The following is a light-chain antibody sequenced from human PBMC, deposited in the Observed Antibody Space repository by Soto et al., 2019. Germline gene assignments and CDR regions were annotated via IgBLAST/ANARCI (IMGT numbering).Light chain of an antibody. J-gene: IGLJ1*01. V-gene: IGLV1-40*01. CDR2: GNS. Sequence: QSVLTQPPSVSGAPGQRVTISCTRSSSNIGAGYDVHWYQQLPGTATNLLIYGNSNRPSGVPDRFSGSKSGTSASLAITGLQAGDEADYYCQSYDSSLSALFGTGTKVTVL. CDR1: SSNIGAGYD. CDR3: QSYDSSLSAL.